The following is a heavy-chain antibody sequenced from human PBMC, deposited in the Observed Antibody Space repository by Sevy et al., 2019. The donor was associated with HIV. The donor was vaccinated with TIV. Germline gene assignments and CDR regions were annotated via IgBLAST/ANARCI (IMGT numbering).Heavy chain of an antibody. CDR3: AKESVSWYLDF. Sequence: GGSLRLSCAASGFTFSRNGMHWVRQVPGKGLEGVALISYVGDSKNYADSVKGRFTISRDNSKNTVYLHMNSLRSEDTAVYYCAKESVSWYLDFWGQGTLVTVSS. D-gene: IGHD6-13*01. CDR1: GFTFSRNG. CDR2: ISYVGDSK. V-gene: IGHV3-30*18. J-gene: IGHJ4*02.